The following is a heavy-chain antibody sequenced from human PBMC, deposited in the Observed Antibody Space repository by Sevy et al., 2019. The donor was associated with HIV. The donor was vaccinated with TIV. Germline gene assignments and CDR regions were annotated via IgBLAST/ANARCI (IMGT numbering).Heavy chain of an antibody. CDR3: ATEGYGPYFDY. V-gene: IGHV3-30*03. J-gene: IGHJ4*02. CDR2: ISYDGSNK. Sequence: GGSLRLSCAASGFTFSSYGMHWVRQAPGKGLEWVAVISYDGSNKYYADSVKGRFTISRDNSKNTLYLQMNSLRAEDTAVYYCATEGYGPYFDYWGQGTLVTVSS. CDR1: GFTFSSYG. D-gene: IGHD4-17*01.